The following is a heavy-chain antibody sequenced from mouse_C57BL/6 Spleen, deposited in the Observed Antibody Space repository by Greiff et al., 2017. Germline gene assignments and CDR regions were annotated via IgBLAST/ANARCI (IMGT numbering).Heavy chain of an antibody. V-gene: IGHV14-4*01. D-gene: IGHD2-1*01. CDR1: GFNIKDDY. CDR3: TTRATMVIEVWFAY. CDR2: IDPENGDT. J-gene: IGHJ3*01. Sequence: EVKLQESGAELVRPGASVKLSCTASGFNIKDDYMHWVKQRPEQGLEWIGWIDPENGDTEYASKFQGKATITADTSSNTAYLQLSSLTSEETAVYYCTTRATMVIEVWFAYWGKGTLVTVSA.